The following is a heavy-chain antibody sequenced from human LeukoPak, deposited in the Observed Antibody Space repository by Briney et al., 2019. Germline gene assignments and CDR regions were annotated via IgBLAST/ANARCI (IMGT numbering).Heavy chain of an antibody. CDR3: ANSYSPTHY. CDR1: GFTFYNSW. D-gene: IGHD3-10*01. V-gene: IGHV3-74*01. CDR2: INTDGSVT. Sequence: GGSLRLSCAASGFTFYNSWMHWVRQAPGKRLVWVSRINTDGSVTTYADSVRGRFTISRDNAKNTLYLQMNSLRAEDSALYYCANSYSPTHYWGQGTLVTVSS. J-gene: IGHJ4*02.